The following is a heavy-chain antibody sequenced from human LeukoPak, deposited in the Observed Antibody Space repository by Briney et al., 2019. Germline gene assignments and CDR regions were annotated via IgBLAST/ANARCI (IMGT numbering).Heavy chain of an antibody. J-gene: IGHJ6*03. CDR2: IKQDGSEK. V-gene: IGHV3-7*03. Sequence: GGSLRLSCAASEFTFSSYWMSWVRQAPGKGLEWVANIKQDGSEKYYVDSVKGRFTISRDNAKNSPYLQMNSLRAEDTALYHCARAKEAVVRGLRYYYYMDVWGKGTTVTISS. CDR1: EFTFSSYW. CDR3: ARAKEAVVRGLRYYYYMDV. D-gene: IGHD3-10*01.